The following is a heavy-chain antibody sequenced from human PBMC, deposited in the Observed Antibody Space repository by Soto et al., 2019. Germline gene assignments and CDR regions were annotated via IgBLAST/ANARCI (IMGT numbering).Heavy chain of an antibody. Sequence: GGSLRLSCAASGFIFSTYAMNWVRQAPGKGLEWVSAISSSGDSAYYTESVRGRFTIARDNSINTLYLQMRSLRPEDTAVYYCAHPRGYGVFDAVDIWGQGTMVTVS. D-gene: IGHD4-17*01. J-gene: IGHJ3*02. CDR2: ISSSGDSA. CDR1: GFIFSTYA. CDR3: AHPRGYGVFDAVDI. V-gene: IGHV3-23*01.